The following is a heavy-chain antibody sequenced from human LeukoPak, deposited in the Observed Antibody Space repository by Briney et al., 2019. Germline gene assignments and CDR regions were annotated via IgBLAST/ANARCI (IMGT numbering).Heavy chain of an antibody. D-gene: IGHD6-6*01. Sequence: SETLSLTCTVSGCSLSCGSYSWSWIRQPAGKGLEWIGRIYTSGSTNYNPSLKSRVTISVDTSKNQFSLKLSSVTAADTAVYYCAREYSSSSGLYYFDYWGQGTLVTVSS. CDR1: GCSLSCGSYS. J-gene: IGHJ4*02. CDR2: IYTSGST. CDR3: AREYSSSSGLYYFDY. V-gene: IGHV4-61*02.